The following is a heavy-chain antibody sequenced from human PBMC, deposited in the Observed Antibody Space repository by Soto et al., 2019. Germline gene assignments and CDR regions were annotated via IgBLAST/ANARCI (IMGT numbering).Heavy chain of an antibody. Sequence: SETLSLTCTVSGGSISSYYWSWIRQPPGKGLEWIGYIYYSGSTNYNPSLKSRVTISVDTSKNQFSLKLSSVTAADTAVYYCASHYGDYRYYFDYWGQGTLVTVSS. J-gene: IGHJ4*02. V-gene: IGHV4-59*01. CDR3: ASHYGDYRYYFDY. CDR2: IYYSGST. CDR1: GGSISSYY. D-gene: IGHD4-17*01.